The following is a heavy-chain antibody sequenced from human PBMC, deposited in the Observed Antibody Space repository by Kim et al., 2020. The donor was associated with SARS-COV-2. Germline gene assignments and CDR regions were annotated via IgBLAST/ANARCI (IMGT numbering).Heavy chain of an antibody. CDR3: ARGLAYCGGDCHLDF. CDR1: GGSFSGYY. V-gene: IGHV4-34*01. D-gene: IGHD2-21*02. CDR2: INHSGST. J-gene: IGHJ4*02. Sequence: SETLSLTCAVYGGSFSGYYWSWIRQPPGKGLEWIGEINHSGSTNYNPSLKSRVTISVDTSKNQFSLKLSSVTAADTAVYYCARGLAYCGGDCHLDFWGQGTLVTVSS.